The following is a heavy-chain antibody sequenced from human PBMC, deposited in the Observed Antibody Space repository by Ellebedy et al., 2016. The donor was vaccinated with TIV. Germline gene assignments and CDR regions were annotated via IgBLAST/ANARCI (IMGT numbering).Heavy chain of an antibody. V-gene: IGHV1-8*02. J-gene: IGHJ5*02. CDR2: MNPHSENT. Sequence: ASVKVSCXASGYTFTGYYMHWVRQAPGQGFAWMGWMNPHSENTGYAQRFQGRVTMTTNTSINTAYLELNSLRSEDSAVYYCARGQYRSGWFSGWFDPWGQGTLVTVSS. D-gene: IGHD6-19*01. CDR3: ARGQYRSGWFSGWFDP. CDR1: GYTFTGYY.